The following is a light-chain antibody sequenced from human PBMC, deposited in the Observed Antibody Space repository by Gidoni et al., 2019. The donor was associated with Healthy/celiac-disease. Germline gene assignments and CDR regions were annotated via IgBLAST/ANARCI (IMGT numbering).Light chain of an antibody. CDR2: EVS. CDR1: SSAVGGYNY. V-gene: IGLV2-8*01. Sequence: QSALTQPPSASGSPGQSVTISCTGTSSAVGGYNYVSWYQQHPGKAPKLMIYEVSKRPSGVPDRFSGSKSGNTASLTVSGLQAEDEADYYCSSYAGSNNWGLGVFGGGTKLTVL. CDR3: SSYAGSNNWGLGV. J-gene: IGLJ3*02.